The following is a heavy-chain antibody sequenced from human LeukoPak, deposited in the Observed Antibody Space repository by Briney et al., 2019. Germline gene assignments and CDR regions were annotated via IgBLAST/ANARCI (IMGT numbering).Heavy chain of an antibody. J-gene: IGHJ4*02. CDR3: ASRNYYDSSGYYPFDY. D-gene: IGHD3-22*01. V-gene: IGHV4-59*08. Sequence: SETLSLTCTVSGGSISSYYWSWIRQPPGKGLEWIGYIYYSGSTNYNPSLKSRVTISVDTSKNQFSLKLSSVTAADTAVYYCASRNYYDSSGYYPFDYWGQGTLVTASS. CDR2: IYYSGST. CDR1: GGSISSYY.